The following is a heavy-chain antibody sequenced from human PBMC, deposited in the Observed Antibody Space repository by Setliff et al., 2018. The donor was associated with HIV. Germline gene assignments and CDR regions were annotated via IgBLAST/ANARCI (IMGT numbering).Heavy chain of an antibody. CDR3: ARESGGARGYSYGFVDY. J-gene: IGHJ4*02. D-gene: IGHD5-18*01. V-gene: IGHV4-4*02. CDR2: TSHSGSV. CDR1: GGSISSPNW. Sequence: PSETLSLTCAVSGGSISSPNWWNWVRQPPGKGLEWIGETSHSGSVNYNPSLKSRAAISVDTSKNQFSLKLSSVTAADTAVYYCARESGGARGYSYGFVDYWGQGTLVTVSS.